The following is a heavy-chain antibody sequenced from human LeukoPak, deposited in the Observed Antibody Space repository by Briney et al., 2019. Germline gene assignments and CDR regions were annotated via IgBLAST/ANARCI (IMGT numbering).Heavy chain of an antibody. V-gene: IGHV1-69*13. J-gene: IGHJ6*03. Sequence: SVKVSCKASGDTFNSHTITWVRQAPGQGLEWMGGIMIIVGTANYAQKFQGRVTITADESTSTAYMELNSLRSEDTAVYYCARGGIQLWVRYMDVWGKGTTVTVSS. CDR3: ARGGIQLWVRYMDV. D-gene: IGHD5-18*01. CDR1: GDTFNSHT. CDR2: IMIIVGTA.